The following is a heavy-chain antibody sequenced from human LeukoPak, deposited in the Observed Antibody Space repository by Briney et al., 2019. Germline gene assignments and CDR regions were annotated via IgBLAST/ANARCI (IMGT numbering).Heavy chain of an antibody. V-gene: IGHV1-46*01. CDR1: GYTFTGYY. J-gene: IGHJ5*02. CDR2: INPSGGST. CDR3: ARAGIVVVVAARNDNWFDP. Sequence: GASVKVSCKASGYTFTGYYMHWVRQAPGQGLEWMGIINPSGGSTTYAQKFQGRVTMTRDTSTSTVYMELSSLRSEDTAVYYCARAGIVVVVAARNDNWFDPWGQGTLVAVSS. D-gene: IGHD2-15*01.